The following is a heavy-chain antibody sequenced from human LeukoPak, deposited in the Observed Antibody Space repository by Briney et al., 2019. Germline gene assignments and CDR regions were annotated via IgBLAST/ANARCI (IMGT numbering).Heavy chain of an antibody. CDR3: ARRKYYDILTGQPIDAFDI. CDR2: ISSGST. V-gene: IGHV4-61*02. CDR1: GDSISSGDYY. J-gene: IGHJ3*02. D-gene: IGHD3-9*01. Sequence: SETLSLTCTVSGDSISSGDYYWSWIRQPAGKGLEWIGRISSGSTNYNPSLKSRVTISVDTSKNQFSLKLSSVTAADTAVYYCARRKYYDILTGQPIDAFDIWGQGTMVIVSS.